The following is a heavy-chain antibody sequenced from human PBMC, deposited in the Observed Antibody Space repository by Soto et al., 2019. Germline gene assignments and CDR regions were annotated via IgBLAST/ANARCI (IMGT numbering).Heavy chain of an antibody. Sequence: GGSLRLSCAASGFTFSSYWMHWVRQAPGKGLVWVSRINSDGSSTSYADSVKGRFTISRDNAKNTLYLQMNSLRAEDTAVYYCARGPEYGDYDYWGQGTLVTVSS. CDR3: ARGPEYGDYDY. J-gene: IGHJ4*02. CDR1: GFTFSSYW. V-gene: IGHV3-74*01. D-gene: IGHD4-17*01. CDR2: INSDGSST.